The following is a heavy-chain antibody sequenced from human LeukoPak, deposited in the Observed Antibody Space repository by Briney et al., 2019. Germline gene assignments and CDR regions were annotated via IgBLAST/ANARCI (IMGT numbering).Heavy chain of an antibody. Sequence: SQTLSLTCAISGDSVSSNSAGWSWIRQSPSRGLEWLGRTYYRSKWYNDYAVSVKSRITINPDTSKNQFSLQLNSVTPADTAVYYCARGGGSLNVWGKGTTVTVSS. CDR2: TYYRSKWYN. J-gene: IGHJ6*04. D-gene: IGHD1-26*01. CDR3: ARGGGSLNV. CDR1: GDSVSSNSAG. V-gene: IGHV6-1*01.